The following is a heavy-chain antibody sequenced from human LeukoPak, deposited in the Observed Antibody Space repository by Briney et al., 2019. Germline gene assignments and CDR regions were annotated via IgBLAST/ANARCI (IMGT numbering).Heavy chain of an antibody. V-gene: IGHV1-8*03. CDR2: MNPNSGNT. CDR1: GYTFTSYD. Sequence: ASVKVSCKASGYTFTSYDINWVRQATGQGLEWMGWMNPNSGNTGYAQKFQGRVTITRNTPINTAYMELSSLRSEDTAVYYCARVLPYGSGNDYWGQGTLVTVSS. CDR3: ARVLPYGSGNDY. J-gene: IGHJ4*02. D-gene: IGHD3-10*01.